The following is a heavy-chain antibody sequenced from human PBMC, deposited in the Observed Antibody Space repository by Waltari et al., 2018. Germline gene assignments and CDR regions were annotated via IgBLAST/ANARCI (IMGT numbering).Heavy chain of an antibody. CDR1: GYTFTSYY. J-gene: IGHJ6*03. V-gene: IGHV1-2*02. CDR3: ARLRAYCSSTSCPTYYYYYYMDV. CDR2: INPNSGGT. D-gene: IGHD2-2*01. Sequence: QVQLVQSGAEVKKPGASVKVSCKASGYTFTSYYMHWVRQAPGQGLEWMGIINPNSGGTNYAQKFQGRVTMTRDTSISTAYMELSRLRSDDTAVYYCARLRAYCSSTSCPTYYYYYYMDVWGKGTTVTVSS.